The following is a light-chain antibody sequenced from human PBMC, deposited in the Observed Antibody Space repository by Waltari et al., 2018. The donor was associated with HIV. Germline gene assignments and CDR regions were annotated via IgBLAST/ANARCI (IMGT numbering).Light chain of an antibody. V-gene: IGLV2-14*01. Sequence: QSALTQPASVSGSPGQSIPIPSTGDDFDIYGYNFVSWFQNHPGQSPKFIIYEVSNRASEVSYRFAGSKSGNPTSRTISGLQPEDDAEYFFISDISSSTPVFAGGTKLTVL. CDR2: EVS. CDR3: ISDISSSTPV. J-gene: IGLJ3*02. CDR1: DFDIYGYNF.